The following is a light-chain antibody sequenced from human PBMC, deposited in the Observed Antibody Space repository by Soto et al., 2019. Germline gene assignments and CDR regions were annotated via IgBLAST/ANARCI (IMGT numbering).Light chain of an antibody. V-gene: IGKV1-33*01. CDR1: QDISDV. CDR3: QQFYDLPIT. CDR2: DAS. J-gene: IGKJ5*01. Sequence: DIQMTQSPSALSASVGDRVTITCQASQDISDVLNWYQQQPGKAPKVPIYDASKLQTGVPSRFSGRGSGKDFTFTISSLQPDDSGTYYCQQFYDLPITFGQGTRREIK.